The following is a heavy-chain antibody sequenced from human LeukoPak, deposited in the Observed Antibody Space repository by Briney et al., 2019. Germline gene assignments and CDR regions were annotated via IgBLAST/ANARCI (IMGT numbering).Heavy chain of an antibody. J-gene: IGHJ6*02. Sequence: ASVKVSCKASGYTFTSYYMHWVRQAPGQGLEWMGIINPSGGSTSYAQKFQGRVTMTRDTSTSTVYMELSSLRSEDTAVYYCARARSRWGVATIEGYYYGMDVWGQGTTVTVSS. CDR2: INPSGGST. CDR1: GYTFTSYY. V-gene: IGHV1-46*01. CDR3: ARARSRWGVATIEGYYYGMDV. D-gene: IGHD5-12*01.